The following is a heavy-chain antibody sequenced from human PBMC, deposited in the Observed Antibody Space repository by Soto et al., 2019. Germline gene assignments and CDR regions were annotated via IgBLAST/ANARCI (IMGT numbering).Heavy chain of an antibody. CDR3: ARGSGYSSSWYMVNHYYFDY. J-gene: IGHJ4*02. CDR2: MNPDSGNT. V-gene: IGHV1-8*01. D-gene: IGHD6-13*01. CDR1: GYTFTSYD. Sequence: ASVKVSCKASGYTFTSYDINWVRQATGQGLEWMGWMNPDSGNTGYAQKFQGRVTMTRNTSISTAYMELSSLRSEDTAVYYCARGSGYSSSWYMVNHYYFDYWGQGTLVTVSS.